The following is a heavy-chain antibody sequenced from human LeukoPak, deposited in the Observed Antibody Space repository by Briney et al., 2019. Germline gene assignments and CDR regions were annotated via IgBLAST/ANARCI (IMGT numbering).Heavy chain of an antibody. CDR2: ISSSSSLI. CDR1: GFTFSSHS. CDR3: ARDGDVC. D-gene: IGHD3-10*01. V-gene: IGHV3-48*04. J-gene: IGHJ4*02. Sequence: GGSLRLSCAASGFTFSSHSMNWVRQAPGKGLEWVSYISSSSSLIYYADSVKGRFTVSRDNAKKSVDLQMNSLRVEDTAVYYCARDGDVCWGQGTLVTVSS.